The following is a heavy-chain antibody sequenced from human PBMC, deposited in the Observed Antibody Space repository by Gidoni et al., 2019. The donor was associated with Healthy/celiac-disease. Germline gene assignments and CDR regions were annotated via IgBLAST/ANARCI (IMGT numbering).Heavy chain of an antibody. CDR3: ARDRGYHYDSSGYYFDY. J-gene: IGHJ4*02. CDR1: GFPFSSYS. D-gene: IGHD3-22*01. V-gene: IGHV3-21*01. CDR2: SSSSSSYI. Sequence: EVQLVESGGGLVTPGGSLSLSCAASGFPFSSYSMNWVRQAPGKGLEWVSSSSSSSSYIYYADSVKGRFTISRDNAKNSLYLQMNSLRAEDTAVYYCARDRGYHYDSSGYYFDYWGQGTLVTVSS.